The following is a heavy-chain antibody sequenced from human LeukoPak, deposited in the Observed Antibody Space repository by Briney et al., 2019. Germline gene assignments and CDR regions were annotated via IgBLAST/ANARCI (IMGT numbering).Heavy chain of an antibody. Sequence: ASVKVSCKASGYTFTGYYMHWVRQAPGQGLEWMGWINPNSGGTNYAQKFQDRVTMTRDTSISTAYMELSRLRSDDTAVYYCARDFRPEDWGVDYWGQGTLVTVSS. CDR1: GYTFTGYY. CDR2: INPNSGGT. J-gene: IGHJ4*02. D-gene: IGHD7-27*01. V-gene: IGHV1-2*02. CDR3: ARDFRPEDWGVDY.